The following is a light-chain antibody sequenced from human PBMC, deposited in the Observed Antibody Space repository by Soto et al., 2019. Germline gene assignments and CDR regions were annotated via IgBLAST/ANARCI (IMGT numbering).Light chain of an antibody. V-gene: IGLV2-8*01. Sequence: QSALTQPPSASGSPGQSVTISCTGTSSDVGGYNYVSWYQQHPGKAPKLMIYEVSKRPSGVPDRFYGSKSGNTASLTVSGLQADDEADYYCSSYAGSNNLVVVGGGTQLTVL. CDR2: EVS. CDR3: SSYAGSNNLVV. J-gene: IGLJ2*01. CDR1: SSDVGGYNY.